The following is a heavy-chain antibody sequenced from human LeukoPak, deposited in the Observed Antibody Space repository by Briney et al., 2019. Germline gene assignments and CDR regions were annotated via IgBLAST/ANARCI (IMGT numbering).Heavy chain of an antibody. CDR3: ARGPTSEYEPLTWYFDL. J-gene: IGHJ2*01. D-gene: IGHD6-6*01. Sequence: PSETLSLTCTVSGGAISTEYWSWIRQPPGKGLQWIGYFYYSGTTNYSPSLKSRVTMSVDTTKNQFSLKLTSVTAADTAVYYCARGPTSEYEPLTWYFDLWGRGTLVTVSS. CDR2: FYYSGTT. CDR1: GGAISTEY. V-gene: IGHV4-59*01.